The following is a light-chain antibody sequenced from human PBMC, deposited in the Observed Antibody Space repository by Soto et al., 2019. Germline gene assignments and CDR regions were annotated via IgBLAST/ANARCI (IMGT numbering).Light chain of an antibody. CDR3: SAYIARITSHV. CDR2: EVN. CDR1: SSDVGSHKS. Sequence: QSALTQPPSVSGSPGQSVTISCSGSSSDVGSHKSVSWYKQAPGTSPKLMIFEVNNRPSGVPDRFSESKSGNTASLTISGLQPEDEADYYCSAYIARITSHVFGTGTKLTVL. V-gene: IGLV2-18*02. J-gene: IGLJ1*01.